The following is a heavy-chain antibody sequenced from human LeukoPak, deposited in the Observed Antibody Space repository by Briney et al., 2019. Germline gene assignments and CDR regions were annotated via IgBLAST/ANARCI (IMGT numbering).Heavy chain of an antibody. CDR3: ARDQRPYYDFWSGYYAPQYYYYYMDV. CDR1: GGSFSGYY. V-gene: IGHV4-34*01. Sequence: SETLSLTCAVYGGSFSGYYWSWIRQPPGKGLEWIGEINHSGSTNYNPSLKSRVTISVDTSKNQFSLKLSSVTAADTAVYYCARDQRPYYDFWSGYYAPQYYYYYMDVWGKGTTVTVSS. D-gene: IGHD3-3*01. CDR2: INHSGST. J-gene: IGHJ6*03.